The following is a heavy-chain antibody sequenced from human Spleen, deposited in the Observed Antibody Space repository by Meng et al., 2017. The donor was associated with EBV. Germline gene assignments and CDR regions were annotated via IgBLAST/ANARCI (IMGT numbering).Heavy chain of an antibody. V-gene: IGHV1-69*01. D-gene: IGHD3-10*01. CDR1: GGTFSIDA. J-gene: IGHJ4*02. CDR2: FIPMSGAP. CDR3: ASESRRGFTPDY. Sequence: QVQLVQSGAAVKKPGASVRVSCQTSGGTFSIDAISWVRQARGQGLEWMGGFIPMSGAPHYARKFQGRITITADESTSTHYMDLINLTYEDAAMYYCASESRRGFTPDYWGQGTLVTVSS.